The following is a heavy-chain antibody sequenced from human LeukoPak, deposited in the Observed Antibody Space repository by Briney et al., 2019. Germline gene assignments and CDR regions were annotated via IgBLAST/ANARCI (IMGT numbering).Heavy chain of an antibody. J-gene: IGHJ4*02. CDR1: GFSLSSPGVG. CDR3: AHLRATDWYFFDY. V-gene: IGHV2-5*01. CDR2: IYWHDAK. D-gene: IGHD3-9*01. Sequence: ASGPTLVNPTQTLTLTCTFSGFSLSSPGVGVGWIRQPPGGALEWLAHIYWHDAKYYSPSLKSRLTITKDTSKNQVVHTMTNMDPVDTGTYCAHLRATDWYFFDYWGQGTLVTVSS.